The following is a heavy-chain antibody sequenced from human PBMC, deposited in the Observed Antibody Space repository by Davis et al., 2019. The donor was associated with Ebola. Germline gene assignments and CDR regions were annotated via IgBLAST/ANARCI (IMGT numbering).Heavy chain of an antibody. Sequence: PSETLSLTCTVSGGSISSYYWSWIRQPAGKGLEWIGRIYTSGSTNYNPSLKSRVTMSVDTSKNQFSLKLSSVTAADTAVYYCASQRGYSGYDYELDYWGQGTLVTVSS. CDR1: GGSISSYY. D-gene: IGHD5-12*01. CDR3: ASQRGYSGYDYELDY. V-gene: IGHV4-4*07. CDR2: IYTSGST. J-gene: IGHJ4*02.